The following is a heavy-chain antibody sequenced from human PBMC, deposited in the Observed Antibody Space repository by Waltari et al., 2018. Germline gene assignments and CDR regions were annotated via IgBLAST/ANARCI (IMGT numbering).Heavy chain of an antibody. CDR1: GGTFSSYA. V-gene: IGHV1-69*05. CDR3: ARENCGSSWYGALGY. J-gene: IGHJ4*02. Sequence: QVQLVQSGAEVKKPGSSVKVSCKASGGTFSSYAISWVRQAPGQGLEWMGGIIPIFGTANYAQKFQGRVTITTDESTSTAYMELSSLRSEDTAVYYCARENCGSSWYGALGYWGQGTLVTVSS. CDR2: IIPIFGTA. D-gene: IGHD6-13*01.